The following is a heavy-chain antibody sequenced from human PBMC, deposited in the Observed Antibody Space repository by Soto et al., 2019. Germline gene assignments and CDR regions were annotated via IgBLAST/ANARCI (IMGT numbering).Heavy chain of an antibody. CDR1: GFTFSTFG. J-gene: IGHJ4*02. Sequence: LRLSCAASGFTFSTFGMHLVRQSPGKGLDCVAIITSDGSYKSYADSVKGRLTISRDNSKNTLYLQMNNLRPEDTAVYYCASAGSFDNWGQGTLVTVSS. CDR3: ASAGSFDN. V-gene: IGHV3-30*03. CDR2: ITSDGSYK.